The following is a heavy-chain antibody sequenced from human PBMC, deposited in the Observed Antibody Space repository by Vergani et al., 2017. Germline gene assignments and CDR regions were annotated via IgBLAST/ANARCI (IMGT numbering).Heavy chain of an antibody. D-gene: IGHD4-17*01. CDR1: GFTLNTYG. J-gene: IGHJ4*02. CDR3: ARGASGDYVSSFDY. Sequence: QVQILQSGGGVVQPGGSLRLSCTLSGFTLNTYGIHLVRQAPGKGLEWVSFIRDDGSSEYYADSVKGRFTISRDNSKNTLYLQMNSLRAEDTAVYYCARGASGDYVSSFDYWGQGTLVTVSS. CDR2: IRDDGSSE. V-gene: IGHV3-30*02.